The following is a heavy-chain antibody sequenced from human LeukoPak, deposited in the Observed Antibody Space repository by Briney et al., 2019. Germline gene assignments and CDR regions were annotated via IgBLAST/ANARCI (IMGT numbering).Heavy chain of an antibody. CDR3: ARDISISWFYS. CDR1: GASISSDSNY. V-gene: IGHV4-39*07. CDR2: IYHTGST. D-gene: IGHD3-3*02. Sequence: SETLSLTCTVSGASISSDSNYWAWVRQPPGKGLQWIGSIYHTGSTFYNPSLMSRVSISIDSSKNQFSLKLSSVTVADTALYYCARDISISWFYSWGQGNLVSVSS. J-gene: IGHJ5*01.